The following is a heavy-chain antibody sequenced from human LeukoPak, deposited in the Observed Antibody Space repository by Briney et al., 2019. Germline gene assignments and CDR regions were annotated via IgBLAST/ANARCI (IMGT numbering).Heavy chain of an antibody. D-gene: IGHD3-10*01. Sequence: PGGSLRLSCAASGFIFNNYWMSWVRQAPGKGLEWVANIKQDGSETYYVDSVKGRFTICRDNAKNSLFLQMNSLRAEDTAVYYCTREGSYLDAFDFWGQGTMVTVSS. J-gene: IGHJ3*01. CDR1: GFIFNNYW. CDR2: IKQDGSET. CDR3: TREGSYLDAFDF. V-gene: IGHV3-7*01.